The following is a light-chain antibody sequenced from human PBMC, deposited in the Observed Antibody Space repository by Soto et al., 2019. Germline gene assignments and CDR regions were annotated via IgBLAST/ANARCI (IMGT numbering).Light chain of an antibody. V-gene: IGKV1-33*01. CDR3: QQSNNHPIS. CDR2: DAS. Sequence: DIQMTQSPSSLSASVGDRVTITCQASQNINNYLNWYQQKPGRAPKLLIYDASNLEAGVPSRFRGSGSGTDFTFTISRLQPEDIATYYCQQSNNHPISFGQGTRLEIK. J-gene: IGKJ5*01. CDR1: QNINNY.